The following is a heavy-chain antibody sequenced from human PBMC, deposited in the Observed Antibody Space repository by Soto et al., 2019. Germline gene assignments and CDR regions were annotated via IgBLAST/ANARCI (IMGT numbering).Heavy chain of an antibody. J-gene: IGHJ4*02. CDR2: IIRIFGTA. CDR1: GGTFSSYA. D-gene: IGHD2-2*02. Sequence: QVQLVQSGAEVKKPGSSVKVSCKASGGTFSSYAISWVRQAPGQGLEWMGGIIRIFGTANYAQKFQGRVTITAEESTSTAYMELSSLRSEDTAVYYCASSGYCSSTSCYTGGFDYWGQGTLVTVSS. V-gene: IGHV1-69*01. CDR3: ASSGYCSSTSCYTGGFDY.